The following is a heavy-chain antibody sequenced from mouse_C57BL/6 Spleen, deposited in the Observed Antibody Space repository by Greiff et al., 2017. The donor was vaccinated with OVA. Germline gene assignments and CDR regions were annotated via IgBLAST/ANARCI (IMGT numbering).Heavy chain of an antibody. V-gene: IGHV3-6*01. D-gene: IGHD2-1*01. Sequence: EVKLMESGPGLVKPSQSLSLTCSVTGYSITSGYYWNWIRQFPGNKLEWMGYISYDGSNNYNPSLKNRISITRDTSKNQFFLKLNSVTTEDTATYYCARYGNYRYFDVWGTGTTVTVSS. CDR2: ISYDGSN. CDR1: GYSITSGYY. CDR3: ARYGNYRYFDV. J-gene: IGHJ1*03.